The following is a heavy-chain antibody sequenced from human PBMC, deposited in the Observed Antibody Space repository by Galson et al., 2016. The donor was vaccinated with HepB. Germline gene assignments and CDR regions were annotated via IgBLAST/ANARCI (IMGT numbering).Heavy chain of an antibody. J-gene: IGHJ5*02. CDR2: MSASNGNT. Sequence: SVKVSCKASGYPYISYGINWVRQAPGQGLEWMGWMSASNGNTDYAQKFHGRVTMTTGTSTNTAYMELRSLRSDDTAMYYCARSSFGVSNPWGQGTLVTVSS. D-gene: IGHD3-3*01. CDR3: ARSSFGVSNP. CDR1: GYPYISYG. V-gene: IGHV1-18*01.